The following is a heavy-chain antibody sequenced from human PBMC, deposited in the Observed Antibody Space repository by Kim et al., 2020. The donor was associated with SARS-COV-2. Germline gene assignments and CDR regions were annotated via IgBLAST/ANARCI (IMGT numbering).Heavy chain of an antibody. CDR2: MIPVIGTP. Sequence: SVKVSCTTSRHTFTTSFITWVRQAPGEGLEWMGGMIPVIGTPNYAQKFQGRVTISADESTNTVYMELNSLTSDDTGIYYCARAPNDILSQLDYWGQGTLVTVSS. CDR1: RHTFTTSF. CDR3: ARAPNDILSQLDY. J-gene: IGHJ4*02. D-gene: IGHD3-9*01. V-gene: IGHV1-69*13.